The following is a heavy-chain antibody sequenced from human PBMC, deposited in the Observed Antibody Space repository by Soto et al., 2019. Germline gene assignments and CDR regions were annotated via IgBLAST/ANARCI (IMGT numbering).Heavy chain of an antibody. J-gene: IGHJ4*02. CDR1: GDSISSYY. Sequence: QVQLQESGPGLVKPSETLSLTCAVSGDSISSYYCMWIRQPPGKGLESIGYLYYGRSATYNPSLQSRVTLSVDTSTNQCSLTLSSMTAADTAVYYCALRSMAVVPEYWGQGTLVTVSS. CDR3: ALRSMAVVPEY. CDR2: LYYGRSA. D-gene: IGHD3-22*01. V-gene: IGHV4-59*01.